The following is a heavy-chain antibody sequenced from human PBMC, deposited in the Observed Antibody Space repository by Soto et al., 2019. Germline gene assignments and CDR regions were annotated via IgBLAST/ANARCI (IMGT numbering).Heavy chain of an antibody. CDR3: ATRATYSYDSSGFY. J-gene: IGHJ4*02. Sequence: QVQLQESGPGLVKPSGTLSLTCAVSGGSISSSNWWTWVRQPPGKGLEWVGEIYHSGSTNYNPSLKSRVTISKDNSKNQCSLKLSSVTAADTAVYYCATRATYSYDSSGFYWGQGTLVTVSS. V-gene: IGHV4-4*02. D-gene: IGHD3-22*01. CDR2: IYHSGST. CDR1: GGSISSSNW.